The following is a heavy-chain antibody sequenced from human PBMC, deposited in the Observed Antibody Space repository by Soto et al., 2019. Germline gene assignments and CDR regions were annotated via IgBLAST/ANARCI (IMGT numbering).Heavy chain of an antibody. CDR2: ISSSGSVI. V-gene: IGHV3-48*03. CDR3: TRSGNNFYYCGMDV. CDR1: GFTFRSYE. J-gene: IGHJ6*02. Sequence: GGSLRLSCVASGFTFRSYEMNWALQAPGKGMKWVSYISSSGSVIKYGDSVKGRFTISRDNAKNSLYLQMNSLRAEDTALYYCTRSGNNFYYCGMDVRGQGTTVTVSS. D-gene: IGHD6-25*01.